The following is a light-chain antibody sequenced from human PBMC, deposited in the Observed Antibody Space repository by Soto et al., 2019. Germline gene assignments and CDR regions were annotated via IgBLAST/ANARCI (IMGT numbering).Light chain of an antibody. CDR3: QQYGSTPWT. J-gene: IGKJ1*01. V-gene: IGKV3-20*01. CDR1: QSVSSSY. CDR2: GAS. Sequence: IVLTQSPGPLSLSPGERATLSCRASQSVSSSYLAWYQQIPGQAPRLLIDGASSRATGIPARLRGSGSGTDFSLTINRLEPEDFAVYYCQQYGSTPWTFGQGTKVDI.